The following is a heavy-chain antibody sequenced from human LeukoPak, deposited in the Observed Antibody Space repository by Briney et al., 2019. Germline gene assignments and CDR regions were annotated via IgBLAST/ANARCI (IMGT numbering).Heavy chain of an antibody. CDR2: IKQDGSEK. J-gene: IGHJ4*02. D-gene: IGHD3-16*02. Sequence: PGGSLRLSCAASGFTFSSYWMSWVRQAPGKGLEWVANIKQDGSEKYYVDSVKGRFTISRDNAKNSLYLQMNSLRAEDTAVYYCARAVWGSYRTFDYWGQGTLVTVSS. CDR3: ARAVWGSYRTFDY. CDR1: GFTFSSYW. V-gene: IGHV3-7*01.